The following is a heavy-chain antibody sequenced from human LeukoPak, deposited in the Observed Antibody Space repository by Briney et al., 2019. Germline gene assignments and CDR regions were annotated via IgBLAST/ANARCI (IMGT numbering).Heavy chain of an antibody. V-gene: IGHV3-21*01. Sequence: GGSLRLSCVASGFTVNNNHMSWVRQAPGKGLEWVSAISAGSTYMYYADSVKGRFTISRDNAKKSLYLQMDNLRADDTAVYYCARAGLYSTSGLEYWGQGTLVTVSS. CDR2: ISAGSTYM. CDR1: GFTVNNNH. D-gene: IGHD2-2*01. J-gene: IGHJ4*02. CDR3: ARAGLYSTSGLEY.